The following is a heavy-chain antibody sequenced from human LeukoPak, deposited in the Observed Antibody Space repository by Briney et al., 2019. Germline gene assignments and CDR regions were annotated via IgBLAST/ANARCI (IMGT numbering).Heavy chain of an antibody. J-gene: IGHJ4*02. V-gene: IGHV3-7*03. D-gene: IGHD3-10*01. CDR2: IKQDGSEK. Sequence: QTGGSLRLSCAASGFTFSDYYMSWIRQAPGKGLEWVANIKQDGSEKYYVDSVKGRFTISRDNAKNSLYLQMNSLRAEDTAVYYCARKAGYYYGSGDYWGQGTLVTVSS. CDR3: ARKAGYYYGSGDY. CDR1: GFTFSDYY.